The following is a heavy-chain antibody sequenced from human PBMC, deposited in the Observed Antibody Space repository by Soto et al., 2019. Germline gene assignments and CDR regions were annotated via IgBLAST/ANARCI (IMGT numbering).Heavy chain of an antibody. CDR1: GYTFTSYG. Sequence: QVQLVQSGAEVKKPGASVKVSCKASGYTFTSYGISWVRQAPGQGLEWMGWISAYNGNTNYAQKLLGRVTMTTNTSTSTAYMELRSLRSDDTAVYYCARDGVLGITMVRAPDYWGQGTRVTVSP. D-gene: IGHD3-10*01. J-gene: IGHJ4*02. CDR2: ISAYNGNT. CDR3: ARDGVLGITMVRAPDY. V-gene: IGHV1-18*01.